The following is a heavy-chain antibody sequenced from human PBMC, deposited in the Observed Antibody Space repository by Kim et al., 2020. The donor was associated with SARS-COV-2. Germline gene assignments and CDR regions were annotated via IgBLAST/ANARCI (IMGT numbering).Heavy chain of an antibody. J-gene: IGHJ4*02. CDR3: ARGGNIVVVPAANSFDY. CDR2: IHHSGST. D-gene: IGHD2-2*01. Sequence: SETLSLTCAVYGGSFSGYYWSWIRQPPGKGLEWIGEIHHSGSTNNNPSLKSRVTISVDMSKNQLSLKLSSVTAADTAVYYCARGGNIVVVPAANSFDYWGQGTLVTVSS. CDR1: GGSFSGYY. V-gene: IGHV4-34*01.